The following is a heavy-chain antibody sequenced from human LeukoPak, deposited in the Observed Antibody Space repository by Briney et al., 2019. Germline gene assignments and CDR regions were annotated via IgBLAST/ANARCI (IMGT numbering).Heavy chain of an antibody. J-gene: IGHJ4*02. D-gene: IGHD3-3*01. Sequence: SVKVSCKASGGNFISYAVSWVRQAPGQGLEWMGGIIPMFGTSNYAQKFQGRVTITTDESTTTACMELSSLSSEDTAVYYCATYTLSQFWSGYYHFDYWGQGTLVSVSS. CDR2: IIPMFGTS. CDR3: ATYTLSQFWSGYYHFDY. CDR1: GGNFISYA. V-gene: IGHV1-69*05.